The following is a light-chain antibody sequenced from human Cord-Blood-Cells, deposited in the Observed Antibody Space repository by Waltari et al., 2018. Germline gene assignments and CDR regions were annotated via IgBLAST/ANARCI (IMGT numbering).Light chain of an antibody. CDR3: QQYNSYPWT. J-gene: IGKJ1*01. CDR1: QNISSW. Sequence: DIQMTQSPSTLPAYVGDTVTITCRARQNISSWLAWCQQKPGKVPKLLIYDASSWESGVPSRCSGSGAGTEFTLTISSLQPDDFATYYCQQYNSYPWTFGQGTKVEIK. V-gene: IGKV1-5*01. CDR2: DAS.